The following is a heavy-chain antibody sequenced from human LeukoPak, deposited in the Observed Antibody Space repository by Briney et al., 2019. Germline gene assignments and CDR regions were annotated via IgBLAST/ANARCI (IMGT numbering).Heavy chain of an antibody. CDR3: AKGRDGYNGSPLDY. Sequence: GGSLRLSCAASGFTFDDYAMHWVRQAPGKGPEWVSGISWNSGSIGYADSVKGRFTISRDNAKNSLYLQMNSLRAEDMALYYCAKGRDGYNGSPLDYWGQGTLVTVSS. J-gene: IGHJ4*02. CDR1: GFTFDDYA. CDR2: ISWNSGSI. V-gene: IGHV3-9*03. D-gene: IGHD5-24*01.